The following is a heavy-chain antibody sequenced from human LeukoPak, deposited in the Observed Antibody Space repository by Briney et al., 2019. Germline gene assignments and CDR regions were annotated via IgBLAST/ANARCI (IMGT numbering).Heavy chain of an antibody. J-gene: IGHJ6*02. CDR2: INPNGGGT. D-gene: IGHD4-17*01. Sequence: ASVKVSCKASGYTFTGYYMHWVRQAPGQGLEWMGWINPNGGGTNYAQKFQGWVTMTRDTSISTAYMELSRLRSDDTAVYYCARFPTVTTTGPRGYYGMDVWGQGTTVTVSS. CDR3: ARFPTVTTTGPRGYYGMDV. V-gene: IGHV1-2*04. CDR1: GYTFTGYY.